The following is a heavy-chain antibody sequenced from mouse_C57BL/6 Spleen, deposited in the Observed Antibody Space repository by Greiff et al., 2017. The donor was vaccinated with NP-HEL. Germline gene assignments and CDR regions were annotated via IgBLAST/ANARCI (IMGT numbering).Heavy chain of an antibody. Sequence: VQLQQSGAELVKPGASVKMSCKASGYTFTSYWITWVKQRPGQGLEWIGDIYPGSGSTKYNEKFKSKATLTVDTSSSTAYMQLSSLTSEDSAVYYCARENYGNYYYAMDYWGQGTSVTVSS. CDR3: ARENYGNYYYAMDY. V-gene: IGHV1-55*01. CDR1: GYTFTSYW. D-gene: IGHD2-1*01. J-gene: IGHJ4*01. CDR2: IYPGSGST.